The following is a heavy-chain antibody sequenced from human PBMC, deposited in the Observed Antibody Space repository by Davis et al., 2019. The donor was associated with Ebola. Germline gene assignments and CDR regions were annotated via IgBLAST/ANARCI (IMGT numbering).Heavy chain of an antibody. V-gene: IGHV4-59*01. CDR3: ARVYSGSLVRRNWFDP. CDR1: GGSINNYF. CDR2: IHYLGNT. Sequence: MPSETLSLTCTVSGGSINNYFWSWIRQPPGKGLEWIGNIHYLGNTNYNPSLKSRVTMSVDTSRNQFSLKLSSVTAADTAVYYCARVYSGSLVRRNWFDPWGQGTLVTVSS. J-gene: IGHJ5*02. D-gene: IGHD1-26*01.